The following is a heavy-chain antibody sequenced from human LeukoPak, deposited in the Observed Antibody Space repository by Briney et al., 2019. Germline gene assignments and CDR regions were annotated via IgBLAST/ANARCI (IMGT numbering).Heavy chain of an antibody. CDR3: ARENSPEGSLYWYFDL. D-gene: IGHD2-21*01. CDR1: GGSISSYY. CDR2: IYYSGST. V-gene: IGHV4-59*01. Sequence: SETLSLTCTVSGGSISSYYWSWIRQPPGKGLEWIGYIYYSGSTNYNPSLKSRVTISVDTSKNQSSLKLSSVTAADTAVYYCARENSPEGSLYWYFDLWGRGTLVTVSS. J-gene: IGHJ2*01.